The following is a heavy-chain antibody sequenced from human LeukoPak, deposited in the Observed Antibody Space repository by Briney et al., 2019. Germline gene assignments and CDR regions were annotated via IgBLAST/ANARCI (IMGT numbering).Heavy chain of an antibody. J-gene: IGHJ4*02. CDR1: GFTFSSYS. CDR2: ITSSSSTI. CDR3: ARDSYCGGDCFSGFLDY. D-gene: IGHD2-21*02. V-gene: IGHV3-48*02. Sequence: PGGSLRLSCAASGFTFSSYSMNWVRQAPGKGLEWVSYITSSSSTIYYADSVKGRFTISRDNATNSLYLQMNSLRDEDTAVYYCARDSYCGGDCFSGFLDYWGQGTLVTVSS.